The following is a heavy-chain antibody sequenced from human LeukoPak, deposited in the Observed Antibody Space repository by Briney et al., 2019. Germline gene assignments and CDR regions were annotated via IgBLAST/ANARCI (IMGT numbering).Heavy chain of an antibody. J-gene: IGHJ6*02. CDR1: GGSISSSSYY. V-gene: IGHV4-61*05. Sequence: SETLSLNCTVSGGSISSSSYYWGWIRQPPGQGLEWIGYIYYSGSTNYNPSLKSRVTISVGTSKNQFSLKLSSVTAADTAVYYCARARVMVRGVIRYYYSMDVWGQGTTVTVSS. CDR3: ARARVMVRGVIRYYYSMDV. D-gene: IGHD3-10*01. CDR2: IYYSGST.